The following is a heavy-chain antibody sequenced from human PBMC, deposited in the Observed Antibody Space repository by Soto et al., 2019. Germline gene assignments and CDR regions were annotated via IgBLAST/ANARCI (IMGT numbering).Heavy chain of an antibody. CDR3: ARGMYYYDGSGYYNWFDP. D-gene: IGHD3-22*01. CDR1: GGSISSGGYY. J-gene: IGHJ5*02. Sequence: QVQLQESGPGLVKPSQTLSLTCTVSGGSISSGGYYWSWIRQHPGKGLEWIGYIYYSGSTYYNPSLKSRVTIPVETSKHQCSLKLSSVTAADTAVYYCARGMYYYDGSGYYNWFDPWGQGTLVTVSS. CDR2: IYYSGST. V-gene: IGHV4-31*03.